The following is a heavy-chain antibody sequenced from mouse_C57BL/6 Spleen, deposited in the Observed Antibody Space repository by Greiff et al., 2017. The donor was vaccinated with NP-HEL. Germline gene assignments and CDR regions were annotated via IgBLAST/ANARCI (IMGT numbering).Heavy chain of an antibody. D-gene: IGHD1-1*01. CDR1: GYSITSGYY. Sequence: DVQLQESGPGLVKPSQSLSLTCSVTGYSITSGYYWNWIRQFPGNKLEWMGYISYDGSNNYNPSLKNRISITRDTSKNQFFLKLNSVTTEDTATYYCARGGIYYYGSSYFDYWGQGTTLTVSS. CDR2: ISYDGSN. CDR3: ARGGIYYYGSSYFDY. J-gene: IGHJ2*01. V-gene: IGHV3-6*01.